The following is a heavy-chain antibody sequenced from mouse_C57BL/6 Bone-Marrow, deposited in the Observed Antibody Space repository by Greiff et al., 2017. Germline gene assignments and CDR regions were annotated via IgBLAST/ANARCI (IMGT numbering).Heavy chain of an antibody. CDR2: INPGSGGT. CDR1: GYAFTNYL. CDR3: ASDLLLRSGYAIDY. J-gene: IGHJ4*01. D-gene: IGHD1-1*01. V-gene: IGHV1-54*01. Sequence: VQLQQSGAELVRPGTSVKVSCKASGYAFTNYLIEWVKQRPGQGLEWIGVINPGSGGTNYNEKFKGKATLTADKSSSTAYMQLSSLTSEDSAVYFCASDLLLRSGYAIDYWGQGTTVTVSS.